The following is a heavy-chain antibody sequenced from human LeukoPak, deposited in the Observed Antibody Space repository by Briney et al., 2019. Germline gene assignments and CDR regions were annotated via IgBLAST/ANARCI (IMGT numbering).Heavy chain of an antibody. CDR3: ARVVTVTSTGGPFDY. CDR2: ISSSGSTI. CDR1: GFIFSSYE. V-gene: IGHV3-48*03. Sequence: GGSLRLSCAASGFIFSSYEMNWVRQAPGKGKEWVSYISSSGSTIYYADAVKGRFTISRDNATNTLFLQINTRRAEDTAVYYCARVVTVTSTGGPFDYWGQGTLVTVSS. D-gene: IGHD4-17*01. J-gene: IGHJ4*02.